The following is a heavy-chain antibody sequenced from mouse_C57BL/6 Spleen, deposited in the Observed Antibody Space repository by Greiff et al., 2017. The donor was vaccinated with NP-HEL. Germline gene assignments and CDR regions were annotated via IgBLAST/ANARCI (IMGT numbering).Heavy chain of an antibody. Sequence: QVQLQQSGPELVKPGASVKISCKASGYTFTDYYINWVKQGPGQGLEWIGWIFPGSGSTYYNEKFKGKATLTVDKSSSTAYMLLSSLTSEDSAVYFCARVYGYDLSWFAYWGQGTLVTVSA. CDR1: GYTFTDYY. D-gene: IGHD2-2*01. J-gene: IGHJ3*01. CDR2: IFPGSGST. CDR3: ARVYGYDLSWFAY. V-gene: IGHV1-75*01.